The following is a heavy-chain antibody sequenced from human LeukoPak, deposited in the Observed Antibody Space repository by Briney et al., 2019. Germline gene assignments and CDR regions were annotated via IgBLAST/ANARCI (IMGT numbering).Heavy chain of an antibody. D-gene: IGHD1-26*01. J-gene: IGHJ4*02. CDR1: GGSIFSSSFY. CDR3: ARRSDSGSDDGEDYFDL. Sequence: PSETLSLTCTVSGGSIFSSSFYWGWIRQPPGRGLEWIGSIYYSGSTYYNPSLKSRVTISVDTSRTQFSLKLSSVTAADTAVYYCARRSDSGSDDGEDYFDLWGQGTLVAVSS. V-gene: IGHV4-39*01. CDR2: IYYSGST.